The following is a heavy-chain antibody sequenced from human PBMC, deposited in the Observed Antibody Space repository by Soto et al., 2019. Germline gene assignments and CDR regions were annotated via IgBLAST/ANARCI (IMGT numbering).Heavy chain of an antibody. CDR2: IIPIFGTA. V-gene: IGHV1-69*13. Sequence: AVKVSCKASGGTFSSYAISWVRQAPRQGLEWMGGIIPIFGTANYAQKFQGRVTITADESTSTAYMELSSLRSEDTAVYYCARVGDYGGNSADYWGQGSLVTVSS. CDR1: GGTFSSYA. D-gene: IGHD4-17*01. CDR3: ARVGDYGGNSADY. J-gene: IGHJ4*02.